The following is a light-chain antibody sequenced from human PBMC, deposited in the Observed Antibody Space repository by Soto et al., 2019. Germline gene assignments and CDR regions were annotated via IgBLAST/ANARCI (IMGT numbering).Light chain of an antibody. V-gene: IGLV1-44*01. CDR3: AAWDDSLNGYV. Sequence: QLVLTQPPSASGTPGQRVTISCSGSSYNIGSNTVNWYQQLPGTAPKLLIYSNNQRPSGVPDRFSGSKSGTSASLAISGLQSEDEADYYCAAWDDSLNGYVFATGTKVTVL. CDR1: SYNIGSNT. J-gene: IGLJ1*01. CDR2: SNN.